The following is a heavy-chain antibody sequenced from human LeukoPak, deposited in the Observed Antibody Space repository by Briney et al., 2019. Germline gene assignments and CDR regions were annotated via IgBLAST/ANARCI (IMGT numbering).Heavy chain of an antibody. CDR2: LSGTGGRT. D-gene: IGHD3-10*01. CDR1: GFTLNMYG. CDR3: GRWGVFVPIDV. J-gene: IGHJ6*02. Sequence: PGGPLRLSCAVSGFTLNMYGMSWVRQAPGKGLEWVSSLSGTGGRTYYADSVEGRFTISSDISKTTLYLQMTSLRADDTAVYYCGRWGVFVPIDVWGQGTTVTVSS. V-gene: IGHV3-23*01.